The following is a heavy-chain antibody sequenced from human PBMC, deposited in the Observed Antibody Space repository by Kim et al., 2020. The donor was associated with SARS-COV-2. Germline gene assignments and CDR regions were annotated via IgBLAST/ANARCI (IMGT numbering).Heavy chain of an antibody. J-gene: IGHJ4*02. V-gene: IGHV3-11*06. D-gene: IGHD1-26*01. CDR3: AGGGYSGSYWGGY. Sequence: ADSVNGGFTISRDNAQNSLYLQMNSLRAEDTAVYYCAGGGYSGSYWGGYWGQGTLVTVSA.